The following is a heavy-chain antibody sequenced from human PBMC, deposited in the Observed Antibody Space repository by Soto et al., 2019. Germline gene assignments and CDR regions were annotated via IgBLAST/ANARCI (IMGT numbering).Heavy chain of an antibody. V-gene: IGHV3-74*01. CDR3: ARDRVTMKRAYGMDV. CDR1: GFTFSGYW. J-gene: IGHJ6*02. Sequence: GGSLRLSCAASGFTFSGYWMHWVRQVPGKGLVWVSRINTDGTSTAYADSVKGRFAISRDNAENTLYLQMNSLRAEDTAVYYCARDRVTMKRAYGMDVWGQGTTVTGSS. D-gene: IGHD3-3*01. CDR2: INTDGTST.